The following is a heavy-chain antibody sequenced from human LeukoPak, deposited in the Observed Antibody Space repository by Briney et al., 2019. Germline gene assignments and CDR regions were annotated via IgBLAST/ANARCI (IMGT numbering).Heavy chain of an antibody. CDR2: ISAYNGNT. D-gene: IGHD2-21*02. CDR3: AREGPDLLYCGGDCPPGWFDP. CDR1: GGTFSRYA. V-gene: IGHV1-18*01. J-gene: IGHJ5*02. Sequence: ASVKVSCKASGGTFSRYAISWVRQAPGQGLEWMGWISAYNGNTNYAQKLQGRVTMTTDTSTSTAYMELRSLRSDDTAVYYCAREGPDLLYCGGDCPPGWFDPWGQGTLVTVSS.